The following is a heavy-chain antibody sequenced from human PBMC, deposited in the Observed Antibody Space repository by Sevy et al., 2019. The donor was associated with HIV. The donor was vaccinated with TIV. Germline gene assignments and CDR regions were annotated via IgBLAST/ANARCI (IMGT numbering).Heavy chain of an antibody. CDR3: TTVIMVTRFDY. V-gene: IGHV3-15*01. CDR2: IKSKTDGGTT. CDR1: GFTFSNAW. J-gene: IGHJ4*02. D-gene: IGHD4-17*01. Sequence: GGSLRLSCAASGFTFSNAWMSWVRQAPGKGLEWVGRIKSKTDGGTTDYAATVKGRSTISRNDSKNTLYLKMNSLKTEDTAVYYCTTVIMVTRFDYWGQGTLVTVSS.